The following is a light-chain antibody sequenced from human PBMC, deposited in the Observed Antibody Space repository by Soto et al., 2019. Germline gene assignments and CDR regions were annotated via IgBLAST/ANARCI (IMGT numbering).Light chain of an antibody. J-gene: IGLJ3*02. CDR1: SSDVGGYNY. CDR2: EVS. CDR3: SSYTSSSTLM. Sequence: QSALTQPASVSGSPGQSVTISCTGTSSDVGGYNYVSWYQQHPGNAPKLMIYEVSNRPSGVSNRFSGSKSGNTASLTISGLQAEVEADYYCSSYTSSSTLMFGGGPKVTVL. V-gene: IGLV2-14*01.